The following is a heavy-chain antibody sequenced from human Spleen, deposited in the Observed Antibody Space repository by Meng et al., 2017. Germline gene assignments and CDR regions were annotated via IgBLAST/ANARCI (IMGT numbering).Heavy chain of an antibody. J-gene: IGHJ4*02. CDR3: ARSPIDKYDLSALPLDY. D-gene: IGHD3-16*01. V-gene: IGHV3-66*02. Sequence: GESLKISCAGSQLSFSTYATFSGYEMNWVRQAPGKGLEWVSVIYSGGNTYYADSVKGRFTISRDNSKNTVFLQINSLRVEDTAVYYCARSPIDKYDLSALPLDYWGQGTLVTVSS. CDR2: IYSGGNT. CDR1: QLSFSTYATFSGYE.